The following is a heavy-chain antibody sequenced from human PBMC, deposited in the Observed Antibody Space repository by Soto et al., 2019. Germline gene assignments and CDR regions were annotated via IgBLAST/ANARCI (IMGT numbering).Heavy chain of an antibody. CDR1: GFTFGDYA. V-gene: IGHV3-49*04. CDR3: TAGKLYPSLDFDY. Sequence: VQLVESGGGLVQPGRSLRLSCTASGFTFGDYAMSWVRQAPGKGLEWVGFIRSKAYGGTTEYAASVKGRFTISRDDSKSIAYLQMNSLKTEDTAVYYCTAGKLYPSLDFDYWGQGTLVTVSS. J-gene: IGHJ4*02. CDR2: IRSKAYGGTT. D-gene: IGHD2-8*01.